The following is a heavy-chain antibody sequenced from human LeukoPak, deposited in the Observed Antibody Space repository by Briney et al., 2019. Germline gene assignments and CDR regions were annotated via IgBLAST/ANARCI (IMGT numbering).Heavy chain of an antibody. CDR1: GFTFSSYA. CDR3: AKDGPIVVGNFDY. V-gene: IGHV3-23*01. CDR2: ISGSGGST. Sequence: GGSLRLSCAASGFTFSSYAMSWVRQAPGKGLEWVSGISGSGGSTYYADSVKGRFTIPRDNSKNTLYLQIHRLRAEDTAVYYCAKDGPIVVGNFDYWGQGTLVTVSS. J-gene: IGHJ4*02. D-gene: IGHD3-22*01.